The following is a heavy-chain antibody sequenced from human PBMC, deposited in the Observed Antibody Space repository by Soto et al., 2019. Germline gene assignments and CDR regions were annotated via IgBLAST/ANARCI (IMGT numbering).Heavy chain of an antibody. CDR2: IYSGGST. V-gene: IGHV3-53*01. CDR3: ARAPPYCSSTSCPGTFDI. Sequence: PGGSLRLSCAASEFTVSSSYMTWVRQAPGKGLEWVSVIYSGGSTYYAASVRGRFTISRDKTKITLYLQMNSLRAEDTDVYYCARAPPYCSSTSCPGTFDIWGQGTMVTVSS. J-gene: IGHJ3*02. D-gene: IGHD2-2*01. CDR1: EFTVSSSY.